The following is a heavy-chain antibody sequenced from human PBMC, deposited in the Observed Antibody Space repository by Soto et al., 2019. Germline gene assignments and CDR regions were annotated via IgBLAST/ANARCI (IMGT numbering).Heavy chain of an antibody. Sequence: LRLSCAACGFTFSSYSMNWVRQAPGKGLEWVSSISSSSSYIYYGDSVKGRFTISRDNAKNSLYLQMDSLRAEDTATYYCARVHYYDSSGFYLWGQ. J-gene: IGHJ1*01. V-gene: IGHV3-21*01. CDR1: GFTFSSYS. CDR2: ISSSSSYI. D-gene: IGHD3-22*01. CDR3: ARVHYYDSSGFYL.